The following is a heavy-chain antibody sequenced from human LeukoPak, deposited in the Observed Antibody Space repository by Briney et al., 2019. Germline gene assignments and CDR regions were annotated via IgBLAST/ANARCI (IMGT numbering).Heavy chain of an antibody. V-gene: IGHV4-59*01. D-gene: IGHD1-26*01. CDR2: VFYTGST. J-gene: IGHJ6*02. CDR3: ARDGTYYYGMDV. Sequence: SETLSLTCTVSGGSISSYYWNWIRQPPGEWLEWIGNVFYTGSTNYNPSLKSRVTILVDTSKNQFSLKLSSVTAADTAVYFCARDGTYYYGMDVWGPGTTVTVS. CDR1: GGSISSYY.